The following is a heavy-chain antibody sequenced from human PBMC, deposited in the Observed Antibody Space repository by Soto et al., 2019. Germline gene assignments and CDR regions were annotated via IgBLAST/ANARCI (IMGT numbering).Heavy chain of an antibody. J-gene: IGHJ4*02. CDR2: IYHSGST. CDR3: ARDSRAPGPNEYYFDY. CDR1: GGSISSSNW. V-gene: IGHV4-4*02. Sequence: PSETLSLTCAVSGGSISSSNWWSWVRQPPGKGLEWIGEIYHSGSTNYNPSLKSRVTISVDKSKNQFSLKLSSVTAADTAVYYCARDSRAPGPNEYYFDYWGQGTLVTVSS.